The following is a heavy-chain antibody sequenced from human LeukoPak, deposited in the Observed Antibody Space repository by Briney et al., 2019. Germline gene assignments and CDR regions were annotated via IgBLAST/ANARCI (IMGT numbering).Heavy chain of an antibody. CDR2: IKSKTDGGTT. D-gene: IGHD6-6*01. V-gene: IGHV3-15*01. Sequence: GGSLRLSCAASGFTFNNAWMSWVRQAPGKGLEWVGRIKSKTDGGTTDYAAPVKGRFTISRDNSKNTLYLQMNSLRAEDTAVYYCAKGGGDSSSSRCYFDYWGQGTLVTVSS. CDR3: AKGGGDSSSSRCYFDY. J-gene: IGHJ4*02. CDR1: GFTFNNAW.